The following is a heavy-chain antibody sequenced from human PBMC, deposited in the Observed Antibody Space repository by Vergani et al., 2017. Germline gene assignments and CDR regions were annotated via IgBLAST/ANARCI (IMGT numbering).Heavy chain of an antibody. J-gene: IGHJ5*02. Sequence: QVQLQESGPGLVKPSETLSLTCSVSFDSIRNLYCNWIRQPPGKRLEWIGSIHYSENTNYNPSLKTRVTISVDTSKNQFSLTLTSVTAADTAVYYCASDTHSGQRADRWGQGILVTVTS. CDR1: FDSIRNLY. CDR2: IHYSENT. CDR3: ASDTHSGQRADR. D-gene: IGHD6-19*01. V-gene: IGHV4-59*11.